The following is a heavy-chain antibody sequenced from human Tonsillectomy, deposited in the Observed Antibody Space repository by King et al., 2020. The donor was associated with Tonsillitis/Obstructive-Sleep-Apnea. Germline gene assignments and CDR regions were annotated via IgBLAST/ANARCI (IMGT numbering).Heavy chain of an antibody. D-gene: IGHD2-2*01. CDR3: ARDPLDIVVVPAAHYYYYYMDV. V-gene: IGHV3-30*04. CDR2: ISYDGSNK. Sequence: VQLVESGGGVVQPGRSLRLSCAASGFTFSNYAVHWVRQAPGKGLEWVALISYDGSNKYYADSVKGRFTISRDNSMNTLYLQMNSLRSEDTAVYYCARDPLDIVVVPAAHYYYYYMDVWGKGTTVTVSS. CDR1: GFTFSNYA. J-gene: IGHJ6*03.